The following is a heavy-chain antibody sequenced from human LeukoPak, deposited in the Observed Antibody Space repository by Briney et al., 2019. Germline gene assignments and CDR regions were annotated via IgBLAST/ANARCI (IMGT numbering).Heavy chain of an antibody. CDR1: GGSISSYY. Sequence: SETLSLTCTASGGSISSYYWSWIRQPAGKGLQWIGRIYISVSTNYNPSLKSRVTISVDTSKNQFSLKLSSVTAADTAVYYCARDMPLTYYYGSGSRGNWFDPWGQGTLVTVSS. D-gene: IGHD3-10*01. CDR3: ARDMPLTYYYGSGSRGNWFDP. CDR2: IYISVST. V-gene: IGHV4-4*07. J-gene: IGHJ5*02.